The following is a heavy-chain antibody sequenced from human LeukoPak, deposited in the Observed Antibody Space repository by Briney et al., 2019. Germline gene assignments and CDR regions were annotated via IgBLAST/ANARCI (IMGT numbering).Heavy chain of an antibody. CDR1: GYTFTSYG. V-gene: IGHV1-2*02. CDR3: ARDLFTRSDAFDI. CDR2: INPNSGGT. J-gene: IGHJ3*02. Sequence: GASVKVSCKASGYTFTSYGISWVRQAPGQGLEWMGWINPNSGGTNYAQKFQGRVTMTRDTSISTAYMELSRLRSDDTAVYYCARDLFTRSDAFDIWGQGTMVTVSS.